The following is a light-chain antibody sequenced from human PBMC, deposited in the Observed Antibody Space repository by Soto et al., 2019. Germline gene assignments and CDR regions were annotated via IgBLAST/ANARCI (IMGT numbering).Light chain of an antibody. V-gene: IGKV1-8*01. CDR3: QQYYSYPWT. CDR1: QRHSSC. J-gene: IGKJ1*01. Sequence: IRMTQSAATLPAALGGGVTITCWASQRHSSCLAWYQHKPVRSPKLLSYSASTLQNRVPSRFCGSGYGTAFIPTIISLQPEDFATYYCQQYYSYPWTFGQGTKVDIK. CDR2: SAS.